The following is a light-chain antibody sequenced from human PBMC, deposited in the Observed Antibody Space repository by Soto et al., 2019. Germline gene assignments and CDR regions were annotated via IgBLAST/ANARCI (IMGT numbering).Light chain of an antibody. Sequence: QSVLTQPTSVSGSPGQSITIYCTGSGYDIGAYDYVSWYQQHPGKAPRLLIHGVRNRPPGISSRFSASKSGLTASLTISGLRAEDEADYYCSSFTTIPFYVFGPAKKVTV. CDR1: GYDIGAYDY. J-gene: IGLJ1*01. CDR2: GVR. V-gene: IGLV2-14*01. CDR3: SSFTTIPFYV.